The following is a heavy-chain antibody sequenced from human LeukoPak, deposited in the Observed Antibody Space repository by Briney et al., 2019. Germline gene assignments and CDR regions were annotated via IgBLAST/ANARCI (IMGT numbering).Heavy chain of an antibody. CDR3: ARARKMATINPYYYYYGMDV. Sequence: ASVKVSCKASGGTFSSYNISWVRQAPGQGLEWMGRIIPILGIANYAQKFQGRVTITADKSTSTAYMELSSLRSEGTAVYYCARARKMATINPYYYYYGMDVWGQGTTVTVSS. V-gene: IGHV1-69*02. D-gene: IGHD5-24*01. CDR2: IIPILGIA. CDR1: GGTFSSYN. J-gene: IGHJ6*02.